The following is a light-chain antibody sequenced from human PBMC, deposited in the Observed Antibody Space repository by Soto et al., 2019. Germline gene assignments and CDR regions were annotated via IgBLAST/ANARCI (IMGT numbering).Light chain of an antibody. CDR3: QQAHSFPT. V-gene: IGKV1-12*01. CDR1: QSISSW. J-gene: IGKJ1*01. CDR2: AAS. Sequence: DIQMTQSPSTLSASVGDRVTITCRASQSISSWLAWYQQKPGEAPKLLIYAASSLQSGVPSRFSGSGSGADFTLTISSLQPEDSATYYCQQAHSFPTFGQGTKVDIK.